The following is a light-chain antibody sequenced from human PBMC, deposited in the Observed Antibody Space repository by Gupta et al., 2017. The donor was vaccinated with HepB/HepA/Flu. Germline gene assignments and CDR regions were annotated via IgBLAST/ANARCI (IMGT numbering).Light chain of an antibody. V-gene: IGLV1-51*01. CDR3: GTWDSSLTGGV. CDR2: ENN. J-gene: IGLJ2*01. CDR1: SSNIGNNY. Sequence: QSVLTQPPSVSAAPGQKVTISCSGSSSNIGNNYVSWYQQLPGTAPKHLIYENNKRPAGMPDRFSGSKSGTSATLDITGLQTGDEADYYCGTWDSSLTGGVFGGGTKLTVL.